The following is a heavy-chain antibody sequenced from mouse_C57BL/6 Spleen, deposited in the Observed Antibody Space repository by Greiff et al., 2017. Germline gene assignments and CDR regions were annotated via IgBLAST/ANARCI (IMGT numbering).Heavy chain of an antibody. D-gene: IGHD2-4*01. CDR3: AFADYDVAWLAY. V-gene: IGHV1-9*01. Sequence: VQLQQSGAELMKPGASVKLSCKASGYTFTGYWIEWVKQRPGHGLEWIGVILPESGSTNYNEKFKGKATFTADTSSNTAYMQLSSLTTEDSAISSCAFADYDVAWLAYWGQGTLVTVSA. CDR2: ILPESGST. CDR1: GYTFTGYW. J-gene: IGHJ3*01.